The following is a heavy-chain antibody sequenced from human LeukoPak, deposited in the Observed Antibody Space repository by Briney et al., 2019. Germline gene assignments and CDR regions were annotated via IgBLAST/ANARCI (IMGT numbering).Heavy chain of an antibody. CDR1: GGTFSSYA. J-gene: IGHJ4*02. D-gene: IGHD4-17*01. Sequence: SVKVSCKASGGTFSSYAISWVRQAPGQGLEWMGGIIPIFGTANYAQKFQGRATITADESTSTAYMELSSLRSEDTAVYYCALRPISPSTVTDYFDYWGQGTLVTVSS. CDR3: ALRPISPSTVTDYFDY. V-gene: IGHV1-69*01. CDR2: IIPIFGTA.